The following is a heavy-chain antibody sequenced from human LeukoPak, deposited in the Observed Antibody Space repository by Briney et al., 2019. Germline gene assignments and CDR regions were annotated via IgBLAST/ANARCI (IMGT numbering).Heavy chain of an antibody. D-gene: IGHD6-13*01. Sequence: GGSLRLLCAASGFTVSSSYMSWVRQARGKGLVWVSVIYSGGAAYYADSVKGKFTISRDNSKNTLYLQMNSLRAEDTAVYFCARGVNSWYKDPFDPWGQGTLVTVSS. CDR3: ARGVNSWYKDPFDP. J-gene: IGHJ5*02. CDR2: IYSGGAA. V-gene: IGHV3-66*01. CDR1: GFTVSSSY.